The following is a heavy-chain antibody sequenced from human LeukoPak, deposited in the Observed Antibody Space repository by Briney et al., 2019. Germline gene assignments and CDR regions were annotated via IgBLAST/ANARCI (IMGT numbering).Heavy chain of an antibody. CDR3: ARDAPSGWELPPDAFDI. CDR1: GGTFSSYA. V-gene: IGHV1-69*04. Sequence: GASVNVSCKASGGTFSSYAISWVRQAPGQGLEWMGRIIPILGIANYAQKFQGRVTITADKSTSTAYMELSSLRSEDTAVYYCARDAPSGWELPPDAFDIWGQGTMVTVSS. CDR2: IIPILGIA. D-gene: IGHD1-26*01. J-gene: IGHJ3*02.